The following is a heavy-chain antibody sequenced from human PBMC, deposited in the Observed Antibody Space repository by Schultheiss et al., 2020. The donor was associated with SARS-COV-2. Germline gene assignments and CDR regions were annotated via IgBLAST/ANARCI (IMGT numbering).Heavy chain of an antibody. D-gene: IGHD6-19*01. V-gene: IGHV4-39*01. Sequence: SQTLSLTCTVSGGSVSSGSYYWGWIRQPPGKGLEWIGSIYYSGSTYYNPSLKSRVTISVDTSKNQFSLKLSSVTAADTAVYYCARHDYSSGWNDAFDIWGQGTMVTVSS. J-gene: IGHJ3*02. CDR1: GGSVSSGSYY. CDR2: IYYSGST. CDR3: ARHDYSSGWNDAFDI.